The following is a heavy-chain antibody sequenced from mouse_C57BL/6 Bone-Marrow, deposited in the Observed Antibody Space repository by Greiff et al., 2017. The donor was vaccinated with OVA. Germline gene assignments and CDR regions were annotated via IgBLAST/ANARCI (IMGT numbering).Heavy chain of an antibody. Sequence: EVQRVESGAELVRPGASVKLSCTASGFNIKDDYMHWVKQRPEQGLEWIGWIDPENGDTEYASKFQGKATITADTSSNTAYLQLSSLTSEDTAVYYCTEDPFAYWGQGTLVTVSA. J-gene: IGHJ3*01. CDR3: TEDPFAY. CDR2: IDPENGDT. V-gene: IGHV14-4*01. CDR1: GFNIKDDY.